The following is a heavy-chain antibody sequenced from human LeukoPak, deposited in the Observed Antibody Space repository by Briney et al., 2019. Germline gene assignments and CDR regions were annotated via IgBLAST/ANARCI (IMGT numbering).Heavy chain of an antibody. V-gene: IGHV4-34*01. J-gene: IGHJ4*02. CDR2: INHSGST. D-gene: IGHD6-6*01. CDR1: GGSFSGYY. Sequence: SETLSLTCAVYGGSFSGYYWSWIRQPPGKGLEWIGEINHSGSTNYNPSLKSRVTISVDTSKNQFSLKLSPVTAADTAVYYCARALEYSSSSDYFDYWGQGTLVTVSS. CDR3: ARALEYSSSSDYFDY.